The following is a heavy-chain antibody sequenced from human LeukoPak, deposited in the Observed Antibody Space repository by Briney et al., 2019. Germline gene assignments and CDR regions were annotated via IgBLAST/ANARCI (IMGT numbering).Heavy chain of an antibody. D-gene: IGHD6-19*01. J-gene: IGHJ4*02. V-gene: IGHV1-2*02. CDR1: RYTFTGYY. CDR3: ARVRSSGPCGY. Sequence: ASVTVSCKASRYTFTGYYMHWVRQAPGQGLEWMGWINPNGGGTNYAQKFQGRVTMTRDTSISTAYMELSRLRSDDTAVYYCARVRSSGPCGYWGQGTLVTVSS. CDR2: INPNGGGT.